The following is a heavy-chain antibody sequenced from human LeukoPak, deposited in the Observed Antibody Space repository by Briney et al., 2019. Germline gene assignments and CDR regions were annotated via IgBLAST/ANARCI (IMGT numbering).Heavy chain of an antibody. CDR3: ARDDGGNFESHFDY. V-gene: IGHV4-61*02. D-gene: IGHD4-23*01. CDR2: IYTSGST. CDR1: GGSISSGSSS. J-gene: IGHJ4*02. Sequence: SQTLSLTCTVSGGSISSGSSSWNWIRQPAGKGLEWIGRIYTSGSTNYNPSLKSRVTMSVDTSKNQLSLKLSSVTAADTAVYYCARDDGGNFESHFDYWGQGTLVTVSS.